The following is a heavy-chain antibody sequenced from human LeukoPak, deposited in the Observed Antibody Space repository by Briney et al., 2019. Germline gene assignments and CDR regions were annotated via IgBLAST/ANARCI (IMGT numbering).Heavy chain of an antibody. CDR2: IYPGDSDT. CDR1: GYIFTTYW. D-gene: IGHD6-19*01. V-gene: IGHV5-51*01. Sequence: GESLQISCKTSGYIFTTYWIGWVRQVPGRGLEWMALIYPGDSDTRYSPSFRGQVTISADNSITTAYLQWRSLKASDTAIYYCARLHPYTTGWYVGADYWGQGTLVSVSS. CDR3: ARLHPYTTGWYVGADY. J-gene: IGHJ4*02.